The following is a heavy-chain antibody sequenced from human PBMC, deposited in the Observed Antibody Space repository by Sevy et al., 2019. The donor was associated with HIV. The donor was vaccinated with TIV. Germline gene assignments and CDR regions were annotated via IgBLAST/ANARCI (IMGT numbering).Heavy chain of an antibody. CDR2: ISAYHGNT. J-gene: IGHJ4*02. V-gene: IGHV1-18*01. D-gene: IGHD3-9*01. CDR3: ARGYIWDDILTGYFDY. Sequence: ASVKVSYKASGYTFTSYGISWVRQAPGQGLEWMGWISAYHGNTNYAQKLQGRVTMTTDTSTSKAYMELRSLRSDDTAVYYCARGYIWDDILTGYFDYWDQGTLVTVSS. CDR1: GYTFTSYG.